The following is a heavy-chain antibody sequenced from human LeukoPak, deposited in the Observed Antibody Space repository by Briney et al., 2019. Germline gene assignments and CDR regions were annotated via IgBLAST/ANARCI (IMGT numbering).Heavy chain of an antibody. CDR1: GGTFSSYA. D-gene: IGHD6-25*01. CDR2: INPNSGGT. CDR3: ARDFDGSEGI. V-gene: IGHV1-2*02. Sequence: GASVKVCCKASGGTFSSYAISWGRQAPGQGLEWMGGINPNSGGTNYAQKFQGRVTMTRDTSISTAYMELSRLRSDDTAVYYRARDFDGSEGIWGQGTMVTVSS. J-gene: IGHJ3*02.